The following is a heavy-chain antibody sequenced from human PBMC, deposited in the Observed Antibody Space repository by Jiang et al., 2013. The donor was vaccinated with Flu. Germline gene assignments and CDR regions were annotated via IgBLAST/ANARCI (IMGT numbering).Heavy chain of an antibody. CDR2: THTGNP. CDR3: ARAPVFGVSNTDY. J-gene: IGHJ4*02. Sequence: THTGNPTYAQDFTGRFVFSLDTSVSMAYLQISSLKTEDTAVYYCARAPVFGVSNTDYWGQGTLVTVSS. V-gene: IGHV7-4-1*04. D-gene: IGHD3-3*01.